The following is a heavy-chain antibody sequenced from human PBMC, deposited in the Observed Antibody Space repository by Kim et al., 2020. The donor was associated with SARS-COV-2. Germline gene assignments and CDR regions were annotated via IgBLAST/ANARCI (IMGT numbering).Heavy chain of an antibody. CDR1: GYSFTSYW. V-gene: IGHV5-51*01. CDR2: IYPGDSDT. CDR3: ARHGDTAMVIGYYYYYGMDV. Sequence: GESLKISCKGSGYSFTSYWIGWVRQMPGKGLEWMGIIYPGDSDTRYSPSFQGQVTISADKSISTAYLQWSSLKASDTAMYYCARHGDTAMVIGYYYYYGMDVWGQGTTVTVSS. D-gene: IGHD5-18*01. J-gene: IGHJ6*02.